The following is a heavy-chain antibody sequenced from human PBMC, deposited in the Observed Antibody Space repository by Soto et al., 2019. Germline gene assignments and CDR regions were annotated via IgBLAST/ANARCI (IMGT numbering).Heavy chain of an antibody. CDR3: ATIGDVTFHY. CDR2: TKPDETET. D-gene: IGHD4-4*01. Sequence: PGGSLRLSCTTSGLTFSTYWMAWVRQAPGKGLEWVGNTKPDETETYYAGSVEGRFTISRDNAKSSLYLQMDSLRVEDTAVYYCATIGDVTFHYWGQGTPVTVSS. V-gene: IGHV3-7*02. CDR1: GLTFSTYW. J-gene: IGHJ4*02.